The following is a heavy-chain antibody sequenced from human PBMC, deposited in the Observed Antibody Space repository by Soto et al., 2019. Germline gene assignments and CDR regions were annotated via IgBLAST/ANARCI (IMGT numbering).Heavy chain of an antibody. D-gene: IGHD3-10*01. J-gene: IGHJ3*02. CDR1: GFTFSSYG. CDR3: AKERYYYALWDAFDI. CDR2: ISYDGRSK. V-gene: IGHV3-30*18. Sequence: QVQLVESGGGVVQPGRSLRLSCAASGFTFSSYGMHWVRQAPGKGLEWVAVISYDGRSKYYADSVQGRFTISRDNSKSTLYLQMNSLRAEGTAVYYCAKERYYYALWDAFDIWGQGTMVTVSP.